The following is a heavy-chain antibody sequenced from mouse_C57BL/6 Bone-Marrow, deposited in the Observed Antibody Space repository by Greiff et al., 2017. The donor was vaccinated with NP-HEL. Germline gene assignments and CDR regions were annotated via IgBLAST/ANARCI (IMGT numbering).Heavy chain of an antibody. CDR3: ARSTTVVVPDY. CDR1: GYTFTSYW. CDR2: IHPNSGST. Sequence: VQLQQPGAELVKPGASVKLSCKASGYTFTSYWMHWVKQRPGQGLEWIGMIHPNSGSTNYNEKFKSKATLTVDKSSSTACMQLSSLTSEDSAVYYCARSTTVVVPDYWGQGTTLTVSS. J-gene: IGHJ2*01. V-gene: IGHV1-64*01. D-gene: IGHD1-1*01.